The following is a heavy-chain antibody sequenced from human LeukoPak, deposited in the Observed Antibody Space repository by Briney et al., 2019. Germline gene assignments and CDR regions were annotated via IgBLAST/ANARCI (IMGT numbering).Heavy chain of an antibody. CDR3: ARAGIIVGPASDY. CDR2: LYSSGST. CDR1: GFTVNTNY. J-gene: IGHJ4*02. V-gene: IGHV3-53*01. Sequence: GGSLRLSCAASGFTVNTNYMSWVRQAPGKGLEWVSVLYSSGSTYYADSVKGRFTISRDYVKNTLSLQMNSLRAEDTAVYYCARAGIIVGPASDYWGQGTLVTVSS. D-gene: IGHD1-26*01.